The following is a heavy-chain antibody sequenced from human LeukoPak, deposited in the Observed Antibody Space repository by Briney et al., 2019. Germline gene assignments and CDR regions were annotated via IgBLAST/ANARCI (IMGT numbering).Heavy chain of an antibody. Sequence: PGGSLRLSCAASGFTFSSYAMHWVRQAPGKGLEYVSAISSNGGSTYYANSVKGRFTTSRDNSKNTLYLQMASLRAEDMAVYYCARDSQPRSVAVAVDYWGQGTLVTVSS. J-gene: IGHJ4*02. V-gene: IGHV3-64*01. CDR2: ISSNGGST. D-gene: IGHD6-19*01. CDR1: GFTFSSYA. CDR3: ARDSQPRSVAVAVDY.